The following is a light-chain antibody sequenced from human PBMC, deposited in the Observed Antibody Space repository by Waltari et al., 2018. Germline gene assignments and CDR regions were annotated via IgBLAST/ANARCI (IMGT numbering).Light chain of an antibody. CDR3: LQYNSHPFT. V-gene: IGKV1-17*01. CDR2: SAA. CDR1: QGISTY. J-gene: IGKJ3*01. Sequence: DMQMTQSPSSLSASAGDTVTITCRASQGISTYLNWYQQKPGKVPKRVIYSAASLESGVPPRFSGSGSWTDFTLTISRLQPEDFATYYCLQYNSHPFTFGPGTKLDIK.